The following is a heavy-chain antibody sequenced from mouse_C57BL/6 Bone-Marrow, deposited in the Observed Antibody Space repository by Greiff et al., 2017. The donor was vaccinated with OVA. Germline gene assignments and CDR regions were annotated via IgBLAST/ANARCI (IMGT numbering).Heavy chain of an antibody. V-gene: IGHV1-26*01. D-gene: IGHD2-4*01. J-gene: IGHJ2*01. CDR1: GYTFTDYY. CDR2: INPNNGGT. Sequence: EVQLQQSGPELVKPGASVKISCKASGYTFTDYYMNWVEQSHGKSLEWIGDINPNNGGTSYTQKFKGKATLPVDKSSSTAYMELRSLTSEDSAVYYCARSLYYDYVYYFDYWGQGTTLTVSA. CDR3: ARSLYYDYVYYFDY.